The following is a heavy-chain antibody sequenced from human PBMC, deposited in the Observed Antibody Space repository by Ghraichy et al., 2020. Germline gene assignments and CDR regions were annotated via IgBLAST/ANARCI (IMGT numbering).Heavy chain of an antibody. J-gene: IGHJ4*01. Sequence: SETLSLTCAVSGGSVSSYYWSWIRQPPGKGLEWIGDIYYSGSTNYHPSLKSRVTISVDTSKNQFSLKLSSVTAGDTAVYYCARVEDDSSSGWTDSFDFSVHVTLVSLSS. V-gene: IGHV4-59*02. CDR3: ARVEDDSSSGWTDSFDF. CDR1: GGSVSSYY. CDR2: IYYSGST. D-gene: IGHD6-19*01.